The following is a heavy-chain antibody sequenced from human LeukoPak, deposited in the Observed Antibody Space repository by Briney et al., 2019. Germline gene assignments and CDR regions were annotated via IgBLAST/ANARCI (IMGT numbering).Heavy chain of an antibody. J-gene: IGHJ6*02. V-gene: IGHV3-9*01. D-gene: IGHD5-18*01. CDR2: ISWNSGSI. CDR3: AKGQLTAMVQVNYGMDV. CDR1: GFTFDDYA. Sequence: PGRSPRLSCAASGFTFDDYAMHWVRQAPGKGLEWVSGISWNSGSIGYADSVKGRFTISRDNAKNSLYLQMNSLRAEDTALYYCAKGQLTAMVQVNYGMDVWGQGTTVTVSS.